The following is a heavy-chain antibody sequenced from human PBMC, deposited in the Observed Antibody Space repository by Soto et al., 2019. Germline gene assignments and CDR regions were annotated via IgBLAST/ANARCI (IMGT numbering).Heavy chain of an antibody. CDR2: IIPIFGTA. J-gene: IGHJ5*02. V-gene: IGHV1-69*13. Sequence: ASVKVSCKASGGTFSSYAISWVRQAPGQGLEWMGGIIPIFGTANYAQKFQGRVTITADESTSTAYMELSSLRSEDTAVYYCARHPETGYSSSWFLNWFDPWGQGTLVTVSS. CDR3: ARHPETGYSSSWFLNWFDP. CDR1: GGTFSSYA. D-gene: IGHD6-13*01.